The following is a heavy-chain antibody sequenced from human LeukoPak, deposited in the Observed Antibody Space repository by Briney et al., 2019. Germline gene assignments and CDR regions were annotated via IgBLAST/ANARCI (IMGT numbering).Heavy chain of an antibody. CDR2: INWNGGST. CDR3: ARGMSGYYGMDV. J-gene: IGHJ6*02. Sequence: GGSLRLSCAASGFTFDDYGMSWFRQAPGKGLEWVSGINWNGGSTGYADSVKGRFTISRDNAKNTLYLQMNSLRAEDTAVYYCARGMSGYYGMDVWGQGTTVTVSS. CDR1: GFTFDDYG. V-gene: IGHV3-20*04.